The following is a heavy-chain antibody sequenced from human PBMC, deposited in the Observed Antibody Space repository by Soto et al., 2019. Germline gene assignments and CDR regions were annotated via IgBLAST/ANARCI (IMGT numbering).Heavy chain of an antibody. CDR2: IHHSGST. CDR3: ARGQPYNWNYNYFDY. J-gene: IGHJ4*02. Sequence: SETLSLTCAGSGASFSGYLWSWIRQPPGKGLEWIGEIHHSGSTKYNPSLKSRVTISMDISNKEFSLKLNSVTAADTAVYYCARGQPYNWNYNYFDYWGQGTQVTVSS. CDR1: GASFSGYL. D-gene: IGHD1-7*01. V-gene: IGHV4-34*01.